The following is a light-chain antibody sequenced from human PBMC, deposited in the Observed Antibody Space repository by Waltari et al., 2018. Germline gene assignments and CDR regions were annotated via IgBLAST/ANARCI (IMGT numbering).Light chain of an antibody. Sequence: QSALTQPASVSGSPGQSVTLPCPGTSSDVGTYNLVPWYQLHPGKAPKLMTYEVSQRPSGVSSRFSGSKSGNTASLTISGLQAEDEADYYCCSYTRSSTLLFGGGTKLTVL. CDR1: SSDVGTYNL. CDR3: CSYTRSSTLL. J-gene: IGLJ2*01. CDR2: EVS. V-gene: IGLV2-23*02.